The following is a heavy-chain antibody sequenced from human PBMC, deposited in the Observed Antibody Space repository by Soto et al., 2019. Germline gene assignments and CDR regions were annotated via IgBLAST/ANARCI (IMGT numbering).Heavy chain of an antibody. Sequence: EVQLLESGGGLVQPGGSLRLSCAASGFSFSSYAMNWVRQAPGKGLEWVSVISGSGDRTYYADSLKGRFTISRDNSKNTLYLKMISMRAEDTAVYYCARRSSGWYFDYWGQGTLVIVSS. V-gene: IGHV3-23*01. J-gene: IGHJ4*02. CDR2: ISGSGDRT. CDR3: ARRSSGWYFDY. D-gene: IGHD6-19*01. CDR1: GFSFSSYA.